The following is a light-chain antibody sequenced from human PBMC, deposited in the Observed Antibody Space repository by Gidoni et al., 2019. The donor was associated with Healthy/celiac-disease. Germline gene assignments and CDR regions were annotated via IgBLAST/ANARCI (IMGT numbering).Light chain of an antibody. V-gene: IGLV1-40*01. CDR2: GNS. J-gene: IGLJ2*01. CDR3: QSYDSSLSVEV. Sequence: QSVLTQPPSVSGAPGQRVTISCPGSSSNIGAGYDVHWYQQLPGTAPKLLIYGNSNRPSGVPDRFSGSKSGTSASLAITGLQAEDEADYYCQSYDSSLSVEVFGGGTKLTVL. CDR1: SSNIGAGYD.